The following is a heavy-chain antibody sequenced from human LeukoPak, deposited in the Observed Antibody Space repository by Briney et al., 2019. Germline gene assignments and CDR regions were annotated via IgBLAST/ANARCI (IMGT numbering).Heavy chain of an antibody. J-gene: IGHJ4*02. CDR3: ARVEAVAGQGSGDY. CDR2: IRYGGSNK. CDR1: GFTFSNYG. Sequence: PGGSLRLSCAASGFTFSNYGMHWVRQAPGKGLEWVTFIRYGGSNKYYADSVKGRFIISRDSSKNTLYLQMNSLRAEDTAVYYCARVEAVAGQGSGDYWGQGTLVTVSS. D-gene: IGHD6-19*01. V-gene: IGHV3-30*02.